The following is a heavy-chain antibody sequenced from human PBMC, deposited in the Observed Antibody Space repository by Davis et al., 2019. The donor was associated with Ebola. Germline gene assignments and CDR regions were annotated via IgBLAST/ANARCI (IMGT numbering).Heavy chain of an antibody. Sequence: MPSETLSLTCAVYGGSFSGYYWSWIRQPPGKGLEWIGYIYYSGSTYYNPSLKSRVTISVDTSKNQFSLKLSSVTAADTAVYYCAGYSSSSSDLYYYYGMDVWGQGTTVTVSS. D-gene: IGHD6-6*01. V-gene: IGHV4-34*09. CDR3: AGYSSSSSDLYYYYGMDV. J-gene: IGHJ6*02. CDR2: IYYSGST. CDR1: GGSFSGYY.